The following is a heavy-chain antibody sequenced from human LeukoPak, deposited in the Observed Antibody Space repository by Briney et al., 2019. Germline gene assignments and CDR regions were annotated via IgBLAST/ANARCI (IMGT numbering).Heavy chain of an antibody. CDR3: AKDASFGDYYDREYYFDY. D-gene: IGHD3-22*01. J-gene: IGHJ4*02. CDR2: ISWNSGSI. CDR1: GFTFSSYG. V-gene: IGHV3-9*01. Sequence: QPGGSLRLSCAASGFTFSSYGMHWVRQAPGKGLEWVSGISWNSGSIGYADSVKGRFTISRDNAKNSLYLQMNSLRAEDTALYYCAKDASFGDYYDREYYFDYWGQGTLVTVSS.